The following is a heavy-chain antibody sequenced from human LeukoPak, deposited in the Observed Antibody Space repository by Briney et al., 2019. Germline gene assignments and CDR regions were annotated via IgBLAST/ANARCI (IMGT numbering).Heavy chain of an antibody. V-gene: IGHV3-74*01. J-gene: IGHJ1*01. D-gene: IGHD1-26*01. CDR1: GFTFSSYW. CDR3: SKEHRYVGGTVYL. Sequence: GGSLRLSCAASGFTFSSYWMHWVRQVPGKGLVWVSRISPDGTTTSYADSVKGRFTISRDNAKSTLFSQGNSLGGEDTAGFFCSKEHRYVGGTVYLWGPGAPVTGS. CDR2: ISPDGTTT.